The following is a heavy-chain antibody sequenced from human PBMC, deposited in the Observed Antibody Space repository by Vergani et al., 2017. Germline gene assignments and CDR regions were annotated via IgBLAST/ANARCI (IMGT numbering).Heavy chain of an antibody. CDR2: ISYDGSNK. CDR3: ANLGLAVAGTLDDY. J-gene: IGHJ4*02. D-gene: IGHD6-19*01. Sequence: QVQLVESGGGVVQPGRSLRLSCAASGFTFSSYAMHWVRQAPGKGLEWVAVISYDGSNKYYADSVKGRFTISRDNSKNTLYLQMNSLRAEDTAVYYCANLGLAVAGTLDDYGGQGTLVTVYS. V-gene: IGHV3-30-3*01. CDR1: GFTFSSYA.